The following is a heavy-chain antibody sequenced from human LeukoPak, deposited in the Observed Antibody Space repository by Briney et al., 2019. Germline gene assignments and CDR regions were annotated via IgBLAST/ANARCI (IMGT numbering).Heavy chain of an antibody. CDR3: TTWIDIVLMVYESYFDY. J-gene: IGHJ4*02. V-gene: IGHV3-49*04. CDR2: IRRKAYGGTT. D-gene: IGHD2-8*01. CDR1: GFTFGDYA. Sequence: PGRSLRLSCTASGFTFGDYAISWVRQAPGKGLEWVGFIRRKAYGGTTEYGASVKGIFTISRDDSKSIAYLQRNSLKTEDTAVYYCTTWIDIVLMVYESYFDYWGQGTLVTDCS.